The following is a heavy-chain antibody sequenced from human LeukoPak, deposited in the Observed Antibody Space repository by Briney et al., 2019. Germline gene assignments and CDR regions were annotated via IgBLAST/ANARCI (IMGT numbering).Heavy chain of an antibody. V-gene: IGHV4-39*01. CDR1: GGSISSSSYY. J-gene: IGHJ4*02. Sequence: SETLSLTCTVSGGSISSSSYYWGWIRQPPWKGLGWIGSIYYSGTTYYDPSLQSRVTISVDTSKNQFSLKLNSVTAADTAVYYCASARGWYYFDYWGQGTLVTVSS. CDR2: IYYSGTT. D-gene: IGHD6-19*01. CDR3: ASARGWYYFDY.